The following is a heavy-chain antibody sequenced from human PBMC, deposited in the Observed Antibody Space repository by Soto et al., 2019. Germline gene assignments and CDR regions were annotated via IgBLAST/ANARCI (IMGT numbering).Heavy chain of an antibody. D-gene: IGHD3-9*01. CDR2: IGPSGSA. Sequence: QMQVHQWGSGQLRPAETLSLTCTVSGGSFSGYYWTWIRQPPGERPEWLGEIGPSGSANYDPSLESRLTILLDTSRNQFSLRMQSVPAADTAIYYCTRVQSRYRGLWAQGTLVIVSS. CDR1: GGSFSGYY. V-gene: IGHV4-34*01. CDR3: TRVQSRYRGL. J-gene: IGHJ4*02.